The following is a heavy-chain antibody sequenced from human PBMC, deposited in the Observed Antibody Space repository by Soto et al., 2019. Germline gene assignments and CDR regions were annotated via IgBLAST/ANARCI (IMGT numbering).Heavy chain of an antibody. D-gene: IGHD3-16*02. V-gene: IGHV3-11*01. J-gene: IGHJ5*02. CDR2: ISDTGRTI. CDR1: GVDFRGSY. CDR3: TGFKEGKIVGLRWLDP. Sequence: GGSLRLSCVGSGVDFRGSYMNWIRQAPGKGLEWISYISDTGRTIHYADSVKGRFVISRDNSRDSLYLQMNDLRADDTAIYYCTGFKEGKIVGLRWLDPWGQGTRVTVSS.